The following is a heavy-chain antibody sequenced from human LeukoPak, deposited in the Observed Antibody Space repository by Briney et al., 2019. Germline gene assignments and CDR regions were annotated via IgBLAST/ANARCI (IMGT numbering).Heavy chain of an antibody. V-gene: IGHV5-51*01. CDR1: GYSFTSYC. D-gene: IGHD1-26*01. Sequence: GVSRKISCKGSGYSFTSYCIGWVRQMPGEGLEWMGIIFPDDSDTRYSPSFQGQVTISADKSISTAYLQWSSLKASDTAMYYCARPRTTSGRTFDYWGQGTLVTVSS. CDR2: IFPDDSDT. CDR3: ARPRTTSGRTFDY. J-gene: IGHJ4*02.